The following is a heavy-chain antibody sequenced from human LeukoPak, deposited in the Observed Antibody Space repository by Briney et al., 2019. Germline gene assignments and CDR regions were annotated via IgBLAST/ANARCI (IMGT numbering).Heavy chain of an antibody. CDR2: ISSSGTYT. J-gene: IGHJ6*03. CDR1: GFTFYTYS. D-gene: IGHD1-26*01. Sequence: PGGSLGLSCAASGFTFYTYSMNWVRQAPGKGLEWVSSISSSGTYTYYADSVKGRFTISRDNSKNTQHLQMNSLRAEDTAVYYCAKGPRVGAADFVYYHYIDVWGKGTTVTVSS. CDR3: AKGPRVGAADFVYYHYIDV. V-gene: IGHV3-21*01.